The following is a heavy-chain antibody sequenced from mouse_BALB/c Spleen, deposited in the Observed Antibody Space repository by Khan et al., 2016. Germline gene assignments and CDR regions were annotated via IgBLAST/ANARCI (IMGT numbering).Heavy chain of an antibody. D-gene: IGHD2-4*01. CDR1: GYTFTDYE. Sequence: QVQLKESGAELVRPGASVKLSCKALGYTFTDYEMHWVKQTPVHGLEWIGAIHPGGGGSAYNQKFKVRATLTADKSSSTAYMELSSLTSEDSAVYYSAKGLRRGYYFDSWGQGTTLTVSS. CDR3: AKGLRRGYYFDS. J-gene: IGHJ2*01. V-gene: IGHV1-15*01. CDR2: IHPGGGGS.